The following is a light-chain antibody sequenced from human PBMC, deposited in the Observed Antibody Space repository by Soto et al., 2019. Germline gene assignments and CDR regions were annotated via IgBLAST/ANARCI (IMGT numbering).Light chain of an antibody. CDR2: SNN. V-gene: IGLV1-44*01. J-gene: IGLJ1*01. CDR1: SSNIGSNT. CDR3: AAWDDSLNGHV. Sequence: QSVLTQPPSASGTPGQRVTISCSGSSSNIGSNTVNWYQQLPGTAPKLLIYSNNQRPSGVPDRFSGSKSGTSASLAISGLQSEDEADYYCAAWDDSLNGHVFGTRTKLIVL.